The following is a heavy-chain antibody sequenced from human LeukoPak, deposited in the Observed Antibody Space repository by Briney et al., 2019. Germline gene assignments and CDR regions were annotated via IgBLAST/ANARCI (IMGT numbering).Heavy chain of an antibody. CDR1: GGSISSSNW. Sequence: SETLSLTCAVSGGSISSSNWWSWVRQPPGKGLEWIGEIYHSGSTNYNPSLKSRVTISVDTSKNQFSLKLSSVTAADTAVYYCARGASSSWYTIGYWGQGTLVTVSS. J-gene: IGHJ4*02. CDR3: ARGASSSWYTIGY. CDR2: IYHSGST. V-gene: IGHV4-4*02. D-gene: IGHD6-13*01.